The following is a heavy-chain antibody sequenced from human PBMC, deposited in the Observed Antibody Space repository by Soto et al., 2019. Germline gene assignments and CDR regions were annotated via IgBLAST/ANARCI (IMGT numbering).Heavy chain of an antibody. CDR1: GGFVSSGSYY. J-gene: IGHJ3*02. CDR2: MSHSGGT. D-gene: IGHD1-1*01. V-gene: IGHV4-61*01. Sequence: SETLSRACDGYGGFVSSGSYYWWWIRQPAEKGLEWIGEMSHSGGTHFNPSLKRRVTISVDTSKNQFSLKMSSVTAADTALYYCARVERGTATTVVDAFDIWGPGTIVTVSS. CDR3: ARVERGTATTVVDAFDI.